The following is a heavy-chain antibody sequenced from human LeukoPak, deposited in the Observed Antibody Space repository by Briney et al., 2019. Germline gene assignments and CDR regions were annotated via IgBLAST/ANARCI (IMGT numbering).Heavy chain of an antibody. CDR2: INREGYST. J-gene: IGHJ4*02. Sequence: PGGSLRLSCAASGFTFSSYAMHWVRQAPGKGLEYVSAINREGYSTYYANAVKGRLTISRDNSKNTLYLQMNSLRAEDTAVYYCAKITGYYDSSGYFDYWGQGTLVTVSS. V-gene: IGHV3-64*01. CDR1: GFTFSSYA. D-gene: IGHD3-22*01. CDR3: AKITGYYDSSGYFDY.